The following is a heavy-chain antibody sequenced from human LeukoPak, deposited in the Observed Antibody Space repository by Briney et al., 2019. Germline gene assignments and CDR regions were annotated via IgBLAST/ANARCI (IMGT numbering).Heavy chain of an antibody. CDR2: ISGSGGST. CDR1: GFTFSSFA. CDR3: AKDSRRDIVVVVAATQSS. V-gene: IGHV3-23*01. J-gene: IGHJ5*02. D-gene: IGHD2-15*01. Sequence: GGSLRLSCAASGFTFSSFAMSWVRQAPGKGLEWVSAISGSGGSTYYADSVKGRFTISRDNSKNTLYLQMNSLRAEDTAVYYCAKDSRRDIVVVVAATQSSWGQGTLVTVSS.